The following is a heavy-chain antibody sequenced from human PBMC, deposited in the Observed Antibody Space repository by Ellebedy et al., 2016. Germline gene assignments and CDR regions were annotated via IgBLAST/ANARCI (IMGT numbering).Heavy chain of an antibody. D-gene: IGHD3-3*01. V-gene: IGHV3-23*01. J-gene: IGHJ4*02. CDR2: VSGGGTNT. CDR1: GFTYTSYA. Sequence: GESLKISXAASGFTYTSYAMSWVRQAPGKGLEWVSVVSGGGTNTYYADSVKGRFTISRDNSKNTLFLQMNSLTAEDTAVYYCAKCRRFWSGDMDSWGQGTLVTVSS. CDR3: AKCRRFWSGDMDS.